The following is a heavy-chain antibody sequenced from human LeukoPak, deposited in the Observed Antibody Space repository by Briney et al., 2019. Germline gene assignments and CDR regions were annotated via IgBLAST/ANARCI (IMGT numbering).Heavy chain of an antibody. Sequence: GGSLRLSCAASGFTYSSYAMRWVRLAPGKGLEWVSTISSSGDSTFYAVSVKGRFPISRDNSKSTLSLQMNSLRAEDTAVYYCAKASGTYFGNYFDYWGQGTLVTVSS. D-gene: IGHD3-10*01. V-gene: IGHV3-23*01. CDR1: GFTYSSYA. CDR2: ISSSGDST. J-gene: IGHJ4*02. CDR3: AKASGTYFGNYFDY.